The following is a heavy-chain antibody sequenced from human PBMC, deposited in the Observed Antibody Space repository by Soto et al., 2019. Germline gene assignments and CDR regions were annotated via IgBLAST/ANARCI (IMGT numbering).Heavy chain of an antibody. D-gene: IGHD2-2*01. J-gene: IGHJ6*03. CDR3: AGRIQLSLYNYYLDV. V-gene: IGHV4-39*01. CDR2: IYYSGST. Sequence: KGLEWIGSIYYSGSTYYNPSLKSRVTISVDTSKNQFSLKLSSVTAADTAVYYFAGRIQLSLYNYYLDVWVKGS.